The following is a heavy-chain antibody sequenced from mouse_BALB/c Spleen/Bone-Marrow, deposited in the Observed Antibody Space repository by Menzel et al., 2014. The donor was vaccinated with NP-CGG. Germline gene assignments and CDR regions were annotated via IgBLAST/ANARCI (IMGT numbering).Heavy chain of an antibody. CDR3: ARNRYDGAWFAY. Sequence: EVKLQESGPGLVKPSQSLSLTCTVTGYSITNDDAWNWIRQFPGKKLEWMGYISYSGSTSYNPSLKSRISITRDTSKNQFFLRLNSVTTEDTATYYCARNRYDGAWFAYWGQGTLVTVSA. CDR1: GYSITNDDA. V-gene: IGHV3-2*02. CDR2: ISYSGST. J-gene: IGHJ3*01. D-gene: IGHD2-14*01.